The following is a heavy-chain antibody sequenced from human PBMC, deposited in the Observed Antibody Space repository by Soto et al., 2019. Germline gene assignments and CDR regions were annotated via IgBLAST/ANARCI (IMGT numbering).Heavy chain of an antibody. CDR1: GLSLSPSGEG. J-gene: IGHJ4*02. CDR3: AHRRGFGEFTN. V-gene: IGHV2-5*02. Sequence: QISLKESGPTLVKPTQTLTLTCTFSGLSLSPSGEGVGWIRQPPGKALEWLALIYWDDDTRYSPSLKSRLTXTXXPSKNQVVLTMTNIDPVDTATYYCAHRRGFGEFTNWGQGTLVTVPS. CDR2: IYWDDDT. D-gene: IGHD3-10*01.